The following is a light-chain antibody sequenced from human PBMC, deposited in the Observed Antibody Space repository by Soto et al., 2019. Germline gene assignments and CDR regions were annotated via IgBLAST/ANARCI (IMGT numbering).Light chain of an antibody. CDR2: YDD. Sequence: QSVLTQPPSVSEAPRQRVTISCSGRRSNIGNNAVNWYQQLPGKAPKLLIYYDDLLPSGVSDRFSGSKSGTSASLASSGLPSDDESDYDCAAWDDSLNGVVFGGGTKLTVL. V-gene: IGLV1-36*01. CDR3: AAWDDSLNGVV. CDR1: RSNIGNNA. J-gene: IGLJ2*01.